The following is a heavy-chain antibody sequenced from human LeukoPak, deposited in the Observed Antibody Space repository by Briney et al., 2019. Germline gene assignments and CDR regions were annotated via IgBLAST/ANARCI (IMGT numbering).Heavy chain of an antibody. Sequence: GGSLRLSCVASGFTFSTYSMAWVRQAPGKGLEWVSSITSSGDYVNYADSVKGRFTISRDNAKNSLHLEMNSLRAEDTAVYYCARDFYCANGECYVFWGQGTLVIVSS. CDR3: ARDFYCANGECYVF. J-gene: IGHJ4*02. V-gene: IGHV3-21*01. D-gene: IGHD2-8*01. CDR2: ITSSGDYV. CDR1: GFTFSTYS.